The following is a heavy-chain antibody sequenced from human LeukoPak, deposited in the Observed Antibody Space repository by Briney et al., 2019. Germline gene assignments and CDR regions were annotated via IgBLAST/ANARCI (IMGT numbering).Heavy chain of an antibody. Sequence: SETLSLTCTVSGGSISDAAYYWSWIRQHPGEGLKWIGYIYYSGSTSYNPSLKSRVTISVDTSKNQFSLKLTSVTAADTAVYYCAREGFSPVGFDYWGQGTLVTVSS. J-gene: IGHJ4*02. D-gene: IGHD3-16*01. CDR1: GGSISDAAYY. CDR2: IYYSGST. CDR3: AREGFSPVGFDY. V-gene: IGHV4-31*03.